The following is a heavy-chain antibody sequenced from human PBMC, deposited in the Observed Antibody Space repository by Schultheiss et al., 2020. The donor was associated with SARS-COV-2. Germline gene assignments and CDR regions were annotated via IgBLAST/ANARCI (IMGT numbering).Heavy chain of an antibody. J-gene: IGHJ6*02. D-gene: IGHD3-3*01. CDR3: ARSITIFPYYYYGMDV. V-gene: IGHV4-61*01. CDR2: IYYSGST. CDR1: GGSISSSNNY. Sequence: SQTLSLTCSVSGGSISSSNNYWSWIRQPPGKGLEWIGYIYYSGSTNYNPSLKSRVTISVDTSKNQFSLKLSSVTAADTAVYYCARSITIFPYYYYGMDVWGQGTTVTVSS.